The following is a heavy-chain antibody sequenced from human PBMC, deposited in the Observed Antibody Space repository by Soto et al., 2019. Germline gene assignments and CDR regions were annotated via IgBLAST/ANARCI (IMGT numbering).Heavy chain of an antibody. CDR3: ARKGGGYSYGLDY. CDR2: IHHSGST. D-gene: IGHD5-18*01. Sequence: ASETLSLTCAVSGESIRSSYWWSWVRQPPGKGLEWIGEIHHSGSTNYNPSLKSRVTISVDKSKNQFSLKLSSVTAADTAVYYCARKGGGYSYGLDYWGQGTLVTVSS. J-gene: IGHJ4*02. CDR1: GESIRSSYW. V-gene: IGHV4-4*02.